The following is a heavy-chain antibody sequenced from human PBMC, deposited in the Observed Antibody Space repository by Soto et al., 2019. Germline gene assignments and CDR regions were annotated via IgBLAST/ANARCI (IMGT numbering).Heavy chain of an antibody. J-gene: IGHJ4*02. CDR3: ASSGTNYDSSGFYLCYFDY. CDR2: TNDRGTT. V-gene: IGHV4-34*01. CDR1: GGSFSGNY. Sequence: PSETLSLTCAVYGGSFSGNYWNWIRQPPGKGLEWIGETNDRGTTNYNPSLKSRVTISVDTSKNQFSLNLSSVTSADTAVYYCASSGTNYDSSGFYLCYFDYWGQGALVTVSS. D-gene: IGHD3-22*01.